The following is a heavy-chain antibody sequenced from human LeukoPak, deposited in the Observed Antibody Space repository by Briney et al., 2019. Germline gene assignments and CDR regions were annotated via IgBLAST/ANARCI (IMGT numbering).Heavy chain of an antibody. V-gene: IGHV5-51*01. CDR1: GYRFTSYW. D-gene: IGHD4-11*01. J-gene: IGHJ5*02. Sequence: GESLKISCKGSGYRFTSYWIGWVRQMPGKGLEWMGIIYPGDSNTKYSPSFQGQVTISADKSISTAYLQWSSLKASDTAMYYCARQGAVNYDDWFDPWGQGTLVTVSS. CDR3: ARQGAVNYDDWFDP. CDR2: IYPGDSNT.